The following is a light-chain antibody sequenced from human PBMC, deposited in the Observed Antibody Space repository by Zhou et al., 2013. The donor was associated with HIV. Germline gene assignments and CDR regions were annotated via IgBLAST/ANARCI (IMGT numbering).Light chain of an antibody. CDR3: MQSIQLPLT. CDR2: KVS. CDR1: QRLVHSDGNTY. V-gene: IGKV2-30*02. J-gene: IGKJ4*01. Sequence: DVVLTQSPLSLPVTLGQPASISCTSSQRLVHSDGNTYLNWFLKRPGQPPRRLMYKVSNRESGVPDRISGSGSGTHFTLTFSRVEAEDVGVYYCMQSIQLPLTFGGGTKVEIK.